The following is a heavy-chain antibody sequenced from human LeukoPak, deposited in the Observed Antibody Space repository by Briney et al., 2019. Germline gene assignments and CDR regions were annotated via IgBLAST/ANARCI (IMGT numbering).Heavy chain of an antibody. J-gene: IGHJ4*02. CDR1: GGSFSGYY. Sequence: SETLSLTCAVYGGSFSGYYWSWIRQPPGKGLEWIGEINHSGSTNYNPSLKSRVTISVDTSKNQFSLKLSSVTAADTAVYYCARGPARPYYYDSSGYFGRPPHFDYWGQGALVTVSS. CDR2: INHSGST. D-gene: IGHD3-22*01. CDR3: ARGPARPYYYDSSGYFGRPPHFDY. V-gene: IGHV4-34*01.